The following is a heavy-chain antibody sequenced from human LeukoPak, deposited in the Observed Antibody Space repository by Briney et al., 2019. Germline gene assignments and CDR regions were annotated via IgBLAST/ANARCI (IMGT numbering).Heavy chain of an antibody. Sequence: PSETLSLTCTVSGGSISSYYWSWIRQPPGKGLEWIWYIYYSGSTDYNPSLKSRVTISVDTSKNQFSLKLSSVTAADTAVYYCARHWFGETPDYYFDYWGQGTLVTVSS. V-gene: IGHV4-59*01. CDR3: ARHWFGETPDYYFDY. J-gene: IGHJ4*02. CDR2: IYYSGST. CDR1: GGSISSYY. D-gene: IGHD3-10*01.